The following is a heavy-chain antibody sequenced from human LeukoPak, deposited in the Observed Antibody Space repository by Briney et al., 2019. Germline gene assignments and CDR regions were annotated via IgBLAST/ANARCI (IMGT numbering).Heavy chain of an antibody. D-gene: IGHD6-19*01. CDR2: IIPIFGTA. V-gene: IGHV1-69*06. Sequence: SVKVSCKGSGGTFSRYAISWVRQAPGQGLEWMGGIIPIFGTANYAQKFQGRVTITADKSTSTDYMELSSLRSEDTAVYYCAATNSSGWQGVYYYYGMDVWGKGTTVTVSS. J-gene: IGHJ6*04. CDR1: GGTFSRYA. CDR3: AATNSSGWQGVYYYYGMDV.